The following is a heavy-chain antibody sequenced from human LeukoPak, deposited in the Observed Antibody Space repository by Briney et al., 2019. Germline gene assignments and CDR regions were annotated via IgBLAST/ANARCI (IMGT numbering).Heavy chain of an antibody. D-gene: IGHD3-10*01. CDR3: ARYLRDYYGSGSYYDY. CDR1: GGSISSSSYY. Sequence: SETLSLTCTVSGGSISSSSYYWGWIRQPPGKGLEWIGSIYYSGSTYYNPSLKSRVTISVDKSKNQFSLKLSSVTAADTAVYYCARYLRDYYGSGSYYDYWGQGTLVTVSS. J-gene: IGHJ4*02. CDR2: IYYSGST. V-gene: IGHV4-39*07.